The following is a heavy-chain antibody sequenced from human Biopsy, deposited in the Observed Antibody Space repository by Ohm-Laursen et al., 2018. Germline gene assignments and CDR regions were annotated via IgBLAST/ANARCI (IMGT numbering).Heavy chain of an antibody. Sequence: SETLSLTCSVSGGSIISYYWTWIRQPPGKGLEWIGIIYQTGTTYYNPSLKSPFTISGDASKNEFFLNLTSVTAADTAIYYCVRVRGITPPGAFDFWGQGTKVAVSS. CDR3: VRVRGITPPGAFDF. V-gene: IGHV4-59*08. J-gene: IGHJ3*01. CDR2: IYQTGTT. D-gene: IGHD6-13*01. CDR1: GGSIISYY.